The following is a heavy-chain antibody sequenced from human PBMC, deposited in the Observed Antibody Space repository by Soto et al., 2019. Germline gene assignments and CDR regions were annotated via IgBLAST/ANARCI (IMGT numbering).Heavy chain of an antibody. J-gene: IGHJ4*02. CDR2: INSDGSST. Sequence: EVQLVKSGRGLVQPGGSLRLSCAASGFTFSSYWMHWVRQAPGKGLVWVSRINSDGSSTTYADSVKGRFTISRDNAKNTLYLQMNSLRAEDTAVYYCARVETCSSTSCYSVFDYWGQGTLVTVSS. CDR1: GFTFSSYW. V-gene: IGHV3-74*03. D-gene: IGHD2-2*01. CDR3: ARVETCSSTSCYSVFDY.